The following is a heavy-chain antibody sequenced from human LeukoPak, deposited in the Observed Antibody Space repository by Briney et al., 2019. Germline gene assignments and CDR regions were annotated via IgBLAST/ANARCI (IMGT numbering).Heavy chain of an antibody. J-gene: IGHJ5*02. Sequence: GASVKVSCKASGGTFSSYAISWVRQAPGQGLEWMGRIIPIFGTANYAQKFQGRVTITTDESTSTAYMELSSLRSEDTAVYYCARATYYGSGSYPWFDPWGQGTLVTVSS. CDR2: IIPIFGTA. V-gene: IGHV1-69*05. CDR3: ARATYYGSGSYPWFDP. D-gene: IGHD3-10*01. CDR1: GGTFSSYA.